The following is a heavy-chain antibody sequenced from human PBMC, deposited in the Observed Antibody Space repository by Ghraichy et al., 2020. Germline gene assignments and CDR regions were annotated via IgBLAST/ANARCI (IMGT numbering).Heavy chain of an antibody. CDR1: GGSFSGYY. V-gene: IGHV4-34*01. CDR3: ARGELRFLEWLLTHTYFDY. J-gene: IGHJ4*02. CDR2: INHSGST. D-gene: IGHD3-3*01. Sequence: SETLSLTCAVYGGSFSGYYWSWIRQPPGKGLEWIGEINHSGSTNYNPSLKSRVTISVDTSKNQFSLKLSSVTAADTAVYYCARGELRFLEWLLTHTYFDYWGQGTLVTVSS.